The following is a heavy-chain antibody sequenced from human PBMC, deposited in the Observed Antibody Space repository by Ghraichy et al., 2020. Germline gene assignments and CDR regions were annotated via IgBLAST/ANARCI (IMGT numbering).Heavy chain of an antibody. J-gene: IGHJ4*02. CDR1: GFTFNFYA. CDR3: AKPVGYCRHDVCYGDYFAD. D-gene: IGHD2-15*01. V-gene: IGHV3-23*01. Sequence: GGSLRLSCAASGFTFNFYAMSWVRQVPGKGLEWVSSLSGTGDSAFYADSVKGRFSISRDNSKNTVYLQMNSLRVEDTAVYYCAKPVGYCRHDVCYGDYFADWGQGTLVTVSS. CDR2: LSGTGDSA.